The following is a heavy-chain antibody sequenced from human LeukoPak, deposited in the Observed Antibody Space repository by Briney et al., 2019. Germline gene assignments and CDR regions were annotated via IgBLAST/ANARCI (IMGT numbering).Heavy chain of an antibody. CDR3: ARHSISDTAMVVGGYYFDY. J-gene: IGHJ4*02. CDR1: GGSISSSSYY. Sequence: PSETLSLTCTVSGGSISSSSYYWGWIRQPPGKGLEWIGSIYYSGSTYYNPSLKSRVTISVDTSKNQFSLKLSSVTAADTAVYYCARHSISDTAMVVGGYYFDYWAREPWSPSPQ. D-gene: IGHD5-18*01. CDR2: IYYSGST. V-gene: IGHV4-39*01.